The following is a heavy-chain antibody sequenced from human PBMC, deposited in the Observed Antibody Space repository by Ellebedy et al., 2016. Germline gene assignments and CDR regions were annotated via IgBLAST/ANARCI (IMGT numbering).Heavy chain of an antibody. CDR2: IFYRGST. Sequence: SETLSLTCTVSGDSISSNDYYWAWIRQPPGKGLEWLASIFYRGSTYENPSLKSRVTISVDTSKNQFSLRLRSVTASDTAVYFCARQDVFSNYGSVFWGLGALVTVSS. CDR3: ARQDVFSNYGSVF. J-gene: IGHJ4*02. D-gene: IGHD4-11*01. V-gene: IGHV4-39*01. CDR1: GDSISSNDYY.